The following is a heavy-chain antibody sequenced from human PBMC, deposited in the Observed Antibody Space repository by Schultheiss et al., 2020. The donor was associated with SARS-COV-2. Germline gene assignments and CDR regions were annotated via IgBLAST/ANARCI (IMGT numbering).Heavy chain of an antibody. D-gene: IGHD4-17*01. CDR3: ASYGDHYYFQH. CDR1: GGSISSYY. J-gene: IGHJ4*02. V-gene: IGHV4-59*01. Sequence: SETLSLTCTVSGGSISSYYWSWIRQPPGKGLEWIGEINHSGSTNYNPSLKSRVTISVDTSKNQFSLKLSSVTAADTAVYFCASYGDHYYFQHWGQGTLVTVSS. CDR2: INHSGST.